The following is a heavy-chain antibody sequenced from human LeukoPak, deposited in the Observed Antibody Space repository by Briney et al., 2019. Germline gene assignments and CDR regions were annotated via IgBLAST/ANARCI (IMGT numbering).Heavy chain of an antibody. D-gene: IGHD3-9*01. J-gene: IGHJ4*02. CDR2: ISSSRYI. CDR1: GFTFSSYS. CDR3: ARGFGLPSYYNPGY. V-gene: IGHV3-21*01. Sequence: GGSLRLSCAASGFTFSSYSMNWVRQAPGKGLEWASSISSSRYINYADSVEGRFTISRDNAKNSLFLQMNSLSADDTAVYYCARGFGLPSYYNPGYWGQGTLVTVSS.